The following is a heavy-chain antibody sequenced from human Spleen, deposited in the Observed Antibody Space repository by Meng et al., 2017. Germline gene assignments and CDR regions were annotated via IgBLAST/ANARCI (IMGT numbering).Heavy chain of an antibody. CDR2: IHYSGST. J-gene: IGHJ5*02. Sequence: QVQLQESGPGLVKPSQTLSLTCTVPGGSISSGTYYWGWIRQLPGKGLEWNAYIHYSGSTYYSPSLKSRVTISVDTSKNQLSLKLSSMTAADTAVYYCARYVFDSSSLYSNWFDPWGQGTLVTVSS. CDR1: GGSISSGTYY. CDR3: ARYVFDSSSLYSNWFDP. D-gene: IGHD3-22*01. V-gene: IGHV4-31*03.